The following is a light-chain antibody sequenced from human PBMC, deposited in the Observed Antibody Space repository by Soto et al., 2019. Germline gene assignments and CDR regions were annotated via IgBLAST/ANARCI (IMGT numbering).Light chain of an antibody. Sequence: QSALTQPRSVSGSPGQSVTISCTGTSSDVSAYDYVSWYQHRPGKPPKLMIYEGSKRPSGVSNRFSGSKSGNTASLTISGLQAEDEADYYCCSYAGSSTYVFGTGTKVTVL. CDR2: EGS. CDR3: CSYAGSSTYV. J-gene: IGLJ1*01. V-gene: IGLV2-23*01. CDR1: SSDVSAYDY.